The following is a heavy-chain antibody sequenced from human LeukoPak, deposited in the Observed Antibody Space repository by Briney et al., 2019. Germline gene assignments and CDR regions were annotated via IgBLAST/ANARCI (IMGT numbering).Heavy chain of an antibody. Sequence: GGSLRLSCAASGFTVSSSYMSWVRQAPGKGLEWVSIIHSDGSTYYADSGNGRFTISRDTSKNTLYLQMNSLRGEDTAMYYCARDLDYYDSSGSHRRRNYFDYWGQGTLVTVSS. V-gene: IGHV3-53*01. D-gene: IGHD3-22*01. CDR2: IHSDGST. J-gene: IGHJ4*02. CDR1: GFTVSSSY. CDR3: ARDLDYYDSSGSHRRRNYFDY.